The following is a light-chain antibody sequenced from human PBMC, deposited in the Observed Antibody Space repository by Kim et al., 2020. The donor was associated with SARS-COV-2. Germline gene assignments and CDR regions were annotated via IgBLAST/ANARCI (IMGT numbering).Light chain of an antibody. CDR2: GAS. V-gene: IGKV3-20*01. J-gene: IGKJ1*01. CDR1: QSVGSGY. CDR3: QHYVSSLWT. Sequence: EIVLTQSPGTLSLSPGERATLSCRASQSVGSGYLAWYQQKPGQAPRLLIYGASSRATGVPDRFTGIGSGTDFTLTMSRLESEDFAVYYCQHYVSSLWTFGQGTKVDIK.